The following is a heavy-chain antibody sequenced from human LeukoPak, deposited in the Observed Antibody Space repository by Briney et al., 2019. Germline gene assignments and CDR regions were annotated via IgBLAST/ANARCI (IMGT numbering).Heavy chain of an antibody. CDR3: ARNIVPAASNWFDP. J-gene: IGHJ5*02. CDR2: INHSGST. D-gene: IGHD2-2*01. V-gene: IGHV4-39*07. Sequence: SETLSLTCTVSGGSISSSSYYWVWLRQPPGQGLEGIGEINHSGSTNHNPSLKSRVTISVDTSKNQFSLKLSSVTAADTAVYYCARNIVPAASNWFDPWGQGTLVTVSS. CDR1: GGSISSSSYY.